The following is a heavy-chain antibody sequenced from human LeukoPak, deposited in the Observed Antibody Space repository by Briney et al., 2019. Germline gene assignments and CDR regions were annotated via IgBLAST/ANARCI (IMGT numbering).Heavy chain of an antibody. V-gene: IGHV3-74*01. CDR2: ICPDGTVT. CDR3: VRDFRSADY. Sequence: GGSLRLSCAASGFTFSTYCMHWVRQAPGKGPMWVSRICPDGTVTNYADSVKARFIISRDNARNTVYLQMNSLRVEDTAVYYCVRDFRSADYWGQGTTVTVSS. CDR1: GFTFSTYC. J-gene: IGHJ4*03.